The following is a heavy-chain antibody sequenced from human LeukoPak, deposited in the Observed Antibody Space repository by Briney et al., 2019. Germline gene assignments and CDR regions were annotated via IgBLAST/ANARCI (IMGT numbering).Heavy chain of an antibody. CDR1: GFTFSSYS. Sequence: GGSLRLSCAASGFTFSSYSMNWVRQAPGKGLEWISYIGISSGNTKYADSVKGRFTISGDNAKNSLYLQMNSLRVEATAVYYCARDYRYAFDNWGQGILVTVSS. CDR2: IGISSGNT. V-gene: IGHV3-48*04. D-gene: IGHD5-12*01. J-gene: IGHJ4*02. CDR3: ARDYRYAFDN.